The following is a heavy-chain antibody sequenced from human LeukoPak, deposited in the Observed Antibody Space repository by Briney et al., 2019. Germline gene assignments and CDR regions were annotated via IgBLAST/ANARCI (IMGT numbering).Heavy chain of an antibody. CDR2: INSDGSST. V-gene: IGHV3-74*01. J-gene: IGHJ4*02. CDR1: GFTFSSYW. CDR3: ARESIAVAGAPFDY. Sequence: PGGSLRLSCAASGFTFSSYWMHWVRQAPGKGLVWVSRINSDGSSTSYADSVKGRFTISRDNAKNSLYLQMNSLRAEDTAVYYCARESIAVAGAPFDYWGQGTLVTVSS. D-gene: IGHD6-19*01.